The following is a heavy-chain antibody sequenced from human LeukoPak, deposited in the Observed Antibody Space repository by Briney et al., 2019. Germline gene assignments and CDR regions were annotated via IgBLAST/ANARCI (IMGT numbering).Heavy chain of an antibody. CDR2: ISWNSGSI. Sequence: GGSLRLSCAASGFTFDDYAMHWVRQAPGKGLEWVSGISWNSGSIGYADSVKGRFTISRDNAKNSLYLQMNSLRAEDMALFYCAKGVWQQLVPTSFDYWGQGTLVTVSS. CDR1: GFTFDDYA. J-gene: IGHJ4*02. CDR3: AKGVWQQLVPTSFDY. D-gene: IGHD6-13*01. V-gene: IGHV3-9*03.